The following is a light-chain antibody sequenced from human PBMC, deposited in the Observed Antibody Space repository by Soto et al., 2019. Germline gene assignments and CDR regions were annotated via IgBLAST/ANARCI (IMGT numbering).Light chain of an antibody. Sequence: QSVLTQPPSVSAAPGQRVTISCSGSSSNIENNYVSWYRQLPGTAPYLLIYEDNKRPSGIPDRFSGSKSGTSATLGITGLETGDEADYYCATWDSSLSGGVFGTGTKLTVL. CDR3: ATWDSSLSGGV. CDR1: SSNIENNY. J-gene: IGLJ1*01. CDR2: EDN. V-gene: IGLV1-51*02.